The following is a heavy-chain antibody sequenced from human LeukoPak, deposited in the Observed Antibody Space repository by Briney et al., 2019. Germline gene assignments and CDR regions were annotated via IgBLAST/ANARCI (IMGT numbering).Heavy chain of an antibody. CDR2: IYYTGST. Sequence: SETLSLTCTVSGASIISGGYYWSWIRQHPGKGLEWIGYIYYTGSTYYNPSLKNRLTISIDTSKSQFSLKLTSVTAADTAVYYCARDPIAYCGADCYSDWGQGTLVTVSS. CDR1: GASIISGGYY. V-gene: IGHV4-31*03. CDR3: ARDPIAYCGADCYSD. J-gene: IGHJ4*02. D-gene: IGHD2-21*02.